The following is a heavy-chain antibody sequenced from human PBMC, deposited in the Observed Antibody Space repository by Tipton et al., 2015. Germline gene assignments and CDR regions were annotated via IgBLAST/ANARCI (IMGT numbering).Heavy chain of an antibody. J-gene: IGHJ4*02. CDR1: GGPISSGGYY. CDR2: ISYSGST. Sequence: TLSLTCTVSGGPISSGGYYWSWIRQPPGKGLEWIGYISYSGSTNYNPFLKSRVIMSIDTSKNQFSLKLSSVTAADTAVYYCARGADYYDSSDYYYVVPFDYWGQGTQVTVSS. CDR3: ARGADYYDSSDYYYVVPFDY. V-gene: IGHV4-61*08. D-gene: IGHD3-22*01.